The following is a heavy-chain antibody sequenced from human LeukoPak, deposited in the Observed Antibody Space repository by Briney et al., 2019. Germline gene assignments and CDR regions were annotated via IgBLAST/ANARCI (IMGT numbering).Heavy chain of an antibody. V-gene: IGHV1-18*01. CDR1: GYTFTSYG. CDR2: ISAYNGNT. CDR3: ARGVITMVRGVILFDY. J-gene: IGHJ4*02. Sequence: ASVKVSCKASGYTFTSYGISWVRQAPGQGLERMGWISAYNGNTNYAQKLQGRVTMTTDTSTSTAYMELRSLRSDDTAVYYCARGVITMVRGVILFDYWGQGTLVTVSS. D-gene: IGHD3-10*01.